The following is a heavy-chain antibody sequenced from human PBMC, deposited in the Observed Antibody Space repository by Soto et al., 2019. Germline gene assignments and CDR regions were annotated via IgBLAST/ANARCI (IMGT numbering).Heavy chain of an antibody. Sequence: PGGSLRLSCVISGFTFSNYWMTWVRQAPGKGLEWVANIKPDGTEKYYVDSVKGRFTISRDNAKNSLFLQMNSLRAEDTAVYYCARDGTVLGATINIFDYWGQGTPVTVSS. CDR3: ARDGTVLGATINIFDY. CDR2: IKPDGTEK. J-gene: IGHJ4*02. D-gene: IGHD5-12*01. CDR1: GFTFSNYW. V-gene: IGHV3-7*01.